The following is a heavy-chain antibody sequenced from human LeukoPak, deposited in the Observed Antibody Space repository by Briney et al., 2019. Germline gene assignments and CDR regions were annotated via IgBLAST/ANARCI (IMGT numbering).Heavy chain of an antibody. Sequence: GGSLRPSCAASGFTFSSYWMHWVRQAPGKGLVWVSRINSDGSSTSYADSVKGRFTISRDNAKNTLYLQMNSLRAEDTAVYYCARGPNVLLWFGESPYDYWGQGTLVTVSS. V-gene: IGHV3-74*01. CDR3: ARGPNVLLWFGESPYDY. CDR1: GFTFSSYW. J-gene: IGHJ4*02. D-gene: IGHD3-10*01. CDR2: INSDGSST.